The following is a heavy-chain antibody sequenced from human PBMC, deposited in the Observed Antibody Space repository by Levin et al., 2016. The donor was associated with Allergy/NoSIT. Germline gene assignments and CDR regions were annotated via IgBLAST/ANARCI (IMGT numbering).Heavy chain of an antibody. Sequence: SETLSLTCTVSGGSMKNLYWSWIRQFPGKGLEWIGYIYYSGNPNYNPSLRSRVTISVDTSKNQVSLELHSMAAADTAVYYCARGGANNAFPDAFDIWGQGTKVTVS. V-gene: IGHV4-59*01. D-gene: IGHD4/OR15-4a*01. CDR3: ARGGANNAFPDAFDI. CDR2: IYYSGNP. CDR1: GGSMKNLY. J-gene: IGHJ3*02.